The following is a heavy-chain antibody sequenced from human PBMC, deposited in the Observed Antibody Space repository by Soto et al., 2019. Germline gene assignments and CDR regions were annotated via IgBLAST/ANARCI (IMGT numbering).Heavy chain of an antibody. D-gene: IGHD6-13*01. J-gene: IGHJ5*02. V-gene: IGHV1-8*01. Sequence: QVQLVQSGAEVKKPGASVKVSCKASGYTFTSYDINSVGQATGQGLEWMGWMNPNSGNTGYAQKFQGRVTMTRNTSRSTAYMELSSLGSEETAVYYFAREQLVRGFDPWGQGTRVSVSS. CDR1: GYTFTSYD. CDR2: MNPNSGNT. CDR3: AREQLVRGFDP.